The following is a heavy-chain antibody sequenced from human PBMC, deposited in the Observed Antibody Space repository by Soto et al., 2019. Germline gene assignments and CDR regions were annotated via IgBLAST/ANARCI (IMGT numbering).Heavy chain of an antibody. J-gene: IGHJ4*02. Sequence: GGSLRLSCAASGFTFSSYGMHWVRQAPGKGLEWVAFIWHDGGNKFYAESVKGRFTISRDNSKNTLYLQMTSLSAEDTAMYYCARDGDVNTGFGKDYWGQGTMVTVYS. V-gene: IGHV3-33*01. CDR2: IWHDGGNK. CDR1: GFTFSSYG. CDR3: ARDGDVNTGFGKDY. D-gene: IGHD3-16*01.